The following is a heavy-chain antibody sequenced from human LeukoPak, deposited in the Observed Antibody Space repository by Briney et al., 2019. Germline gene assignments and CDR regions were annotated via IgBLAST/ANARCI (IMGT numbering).Heavy chain of an antibody. CDR2: ISVDSDII. V-gene: IGHV3-11*01. CDR1: GITLFDYY. D-gene: IGHD5-24*01. CDR3: ARKFDRDGAY. Sequence: GGSLRLSCTASGITLFDYYINWIRQAPGKGREWVSHISVDSDIIYYADSVKGRFTISRDDASNSVFLQMNSLRAEDTAVYYCARKFDRDGAYWGRGTLVTVSS. J-gene: IGHJ4*02.